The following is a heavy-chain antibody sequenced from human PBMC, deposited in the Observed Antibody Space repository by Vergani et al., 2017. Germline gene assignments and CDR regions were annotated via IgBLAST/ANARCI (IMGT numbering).Heavy chain of an antibody. D-gene: IGHD2-2*02. CDR2: ISSSSSYI. J-gene: IGHJ4*02. CDR1: GFTFSSYS. CDR3: ARESGGYCSSTSCYNDY. Sequence: EVQLVESGGGLVKPGGSLRLSCAASGFTFSSYSMNWVRQAPGKGLEWVSSISSSSSYIYYADSVKGRFTISRDNAKNSLYLQMNSLRAEDTAVYYCARESGGYCSSTSCYNDYWGQGTLVTVSS. V-gene: IGHV3-21*01.